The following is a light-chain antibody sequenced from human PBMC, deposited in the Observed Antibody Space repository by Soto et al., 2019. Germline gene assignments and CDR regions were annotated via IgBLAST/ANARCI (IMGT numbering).Light chain of an antibody. CDR1: TFNIGKNN. CDR2: RIN. J-gene: IGLJ2*01. Sequence: QAVVTQPPSASGTPGQRVTISCSGSTFNIGKNNVYWYQQVPGTAPKLLIYRINQRPSGVPDRFSGSKSGTSASLAISGPRSEDEADYYCAAWDDSLSAVVFGGGTKLTVL. V-gene: IGLV1-47*01. CDR3: AAWDDSLSAVV.